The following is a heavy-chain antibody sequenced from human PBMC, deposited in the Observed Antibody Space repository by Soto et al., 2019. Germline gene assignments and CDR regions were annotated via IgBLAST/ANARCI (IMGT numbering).Heavy chain of an antibody. J-gene: IGHJ4*02. V-gene: IGHV4-30-2*01. CDR1: GGSISSGGYS. CDR2: IYHSGST. Sequence: QLQLQESGSGLVKPSQTLSLTCAVSGGSISSGGYSWSWIRQPPGKGLECIGYIYHSGSTYYNPSLQSRVTLSVDRAKNQLPPKLGSVTAADTAGYYCARGTTTVTTFDYWGQGTLVTVSS. D-gene: IGHD4-17*01. CDR3: ARGTTTVTTFDY.